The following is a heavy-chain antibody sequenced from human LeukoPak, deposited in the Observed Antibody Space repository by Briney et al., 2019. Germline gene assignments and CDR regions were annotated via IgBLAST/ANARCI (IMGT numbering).Heavy chain of an antibody. V-gene: IGHV3-23*01. CDR3: AKAHGSYSMEYYFDY. Sequence: PGGSLRLSCAASGFTVSSNYMSWVRQAPGKGLEWVSAISGSGGSTYYADSVKGRFTISRDNSKNTLYLQMNSLRAEDTAVYYCAKAHGSYSMEYYFDYWGQGTLVTVSS. CDR2: ISGSGGST. CDR1: GFTVSSNY. D-gene: IGHD1-26*01. J-gene: IGHJ4*02.